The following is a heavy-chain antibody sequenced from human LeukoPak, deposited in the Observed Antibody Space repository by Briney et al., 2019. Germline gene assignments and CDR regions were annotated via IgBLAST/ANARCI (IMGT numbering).Heavy chain of an antibody. Sequence: ASLKVSCTASGYTFSSYYMHWVRQAPGKGLEWMAWINHDGGDKYYAEKVQGRVTMTRDNPNSTAYLQLNRLRSEDTAVYYCAADRYDSSGYYHSNYWGQGTLVTV. CDR1: GYTFSSYY. J-gene: IGHJ4*02. CDR2: INHDGGDK. V-gene: IGHV1-2*02. D-gene: IGHD3-22*01. CDR3: AADRYDSSGYYHSNY.